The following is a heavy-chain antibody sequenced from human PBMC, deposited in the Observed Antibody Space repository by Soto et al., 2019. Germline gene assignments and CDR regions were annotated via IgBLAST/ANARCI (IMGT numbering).Heavy chain of an antibody. CDR2: MYYSGST. J-gene: IGHJ4*02. Sequence: QLQLQESGPGLLKPSETLSLTCTVSGGSISGGSYYWGWIRQPPGKGLEWIGSMYYSGSTYYNPSLNIRVTMSVDASKCQFSLRRNSLTAADTAVYYCASCYYDSSGYTDFDYWGQGTLVTVSS. CDR1: GGSISGGSYY. V-gene: IGHV4-39*01. CDR3: ASCYYDSSGYTDFDY. D-gene: IGHD3-22*01.